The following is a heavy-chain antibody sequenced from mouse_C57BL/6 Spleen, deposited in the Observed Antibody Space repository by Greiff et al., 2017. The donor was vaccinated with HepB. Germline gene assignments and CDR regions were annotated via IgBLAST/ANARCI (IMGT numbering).Heavy chain of an antibody. Sequence: EVKLVESGGGLVKPGGSLKLSCAASGFTFRDYGMHWVRQAPEKGLEWVAYISSGSSTIYYANTVKGRFTISRDNAKNTLFLQMTSLRSEDTAMYYCAKFYGGYFDVWGTGTTVTVSS. V-gene: IGHV5-17*01. CDR3: AKFYGGYFDV. D-gene: IGHD1-1*01. J-gene: IGHJ1*03. CDR2: ISSGSSTI. CDR1: GFTFRDYG.